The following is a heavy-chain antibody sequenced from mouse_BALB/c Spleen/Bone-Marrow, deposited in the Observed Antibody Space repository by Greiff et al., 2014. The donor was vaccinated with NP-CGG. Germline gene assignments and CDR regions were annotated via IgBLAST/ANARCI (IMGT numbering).Heavy chain of an antibody. J-gene: IGHJ3*01. V-gene: IGHV1S137*01. CDR3: ARDYDYGFAY. CDR2: ISTYYGDA. Sequence: VQLQQSGAELVRPGVSVKISCKGSGYTFTDYAMHWVKQSHAKSLEWIGVISTYYGDASYNQKFKGKATMTVDKSSSTAYMELARLTSEDSAIYYCARDYDYGFAYWGQGILVTVSA. D-gene: IGHD2-4*01. CDR1: GYTFTDYA.